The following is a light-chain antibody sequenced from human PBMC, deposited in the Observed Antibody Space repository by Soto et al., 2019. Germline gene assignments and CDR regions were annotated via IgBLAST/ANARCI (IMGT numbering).Light chain of an antibody. CDR3: QQRNDWQVT. CDR2: DTS. J-gene: IGKJ5*01. CDR1: QSVSSY. Sequence: VLTQSLVTLASSPGDRATLSXRASQSVSSYLAWYQQKPGQAPRLLIYDTSNRATGIPARFSGSGSGTDFTLTISSLEPDDFAVYYCQQRNDWQVTFGQGTRLEIK. V-gene: IGKV3-11*01.